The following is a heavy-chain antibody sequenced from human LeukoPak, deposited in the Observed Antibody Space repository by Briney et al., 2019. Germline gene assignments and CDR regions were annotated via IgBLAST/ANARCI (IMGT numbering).Heavy chain of an antibody. Sequence: GGSLRLSCAASGFTFRTYGMNWVRQAPGKGLEWVSYISGSSGSIYDADSVKGRFTIPRDNAKNSLYLQMNSLRDEDTAFYYCARVYCIGGMCYTGLDYWGQGTLVTVSS. V-gene: IGHV3-48*02. CDR1: GFTFRTYG. CDR3: ARVYCIGGMCYTGLDY. D-gene: IGHD2-8*02. J-gene: IGHJ4*02. CDR2: ISGSSGSI.